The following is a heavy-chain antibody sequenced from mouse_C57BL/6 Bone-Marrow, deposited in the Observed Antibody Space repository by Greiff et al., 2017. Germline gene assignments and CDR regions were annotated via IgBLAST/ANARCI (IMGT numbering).Heavy chain of an antibody. CDR3: ARDTVVAYYYAMDY. CDR2: INPYNGGT. V-gene: IGHV1-19*01. D-gene: IGHD1-1*01. CDR1: GYTFTDYY. Sequence: EVQLQESGPVLVKPGASVKMSCKASGYTFTDYYMNWVKQSHGKSLEWIGVINPYNGGTSYNQKFNGKATLTVDKSSSTAYMELNSLTSEDSAVYYCARDTVVAYYYAMDYWGQGTSVTVSS. J-gene: IGHJ4*01.